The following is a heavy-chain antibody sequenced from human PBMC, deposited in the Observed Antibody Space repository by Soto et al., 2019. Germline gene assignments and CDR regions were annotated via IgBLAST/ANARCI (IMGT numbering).Heavy chain of an antibody. CDR2: FDPEDGET. CDR3: ATSRDCGGDCYPNAFDI. J-gene: IGHJ3*02. Sequence: ASVKVSCKVSGYTLTELSMHWVRQAPGKGLEWMGGFDPEDGETIYAQKFQGRVTMTEDTSTDTAYMELSSLRSEDTAVYYCATSRDCGGDCYPNAFDIWGQGTMATVSS. V-gene: IGHV1-24*01. D-gene: IGHD2-21*02. CDR1: GYTLTELS.